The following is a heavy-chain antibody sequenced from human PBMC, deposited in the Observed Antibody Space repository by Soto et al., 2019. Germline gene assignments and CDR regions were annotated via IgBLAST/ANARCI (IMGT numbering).Heavy chain of an antibody. J-gene: IGHJ3*02. Sequence: SETLSLTCAVYGGSFSGYYWSWIRQPPGKGLEWIGEINHSGSTNYNPSLKSRVTISVGTSKNQLSLKLSSVTAADTAVYYCAGASPWHPGAFDIWRQGTTVTVSS. CDR1: GGSFSGYY. D-gene: IGHD5-12*01. CDR3: AGASPWHPGAFDI. V-gene: IGHV4-34*01. CDR2: INHSGST.